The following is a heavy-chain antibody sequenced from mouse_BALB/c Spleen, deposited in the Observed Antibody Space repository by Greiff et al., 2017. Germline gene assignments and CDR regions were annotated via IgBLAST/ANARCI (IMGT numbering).Heavy chain of an antibody. CDR1: GYSITSGYY. CDR2: ISYDGSN. Sequence: EVKLVESGPGLVKPSQSLSLTCSVTGYSITSGYYWNWIRQFPGNKLEWMGYISYDGSNNYNPSLKNRISITRDTSKNQFFLKLNSVTTEDTATYYCARPYYYGSSYVWFAYWGQGTLVTVSA. CDR3: ARPYYYGSSYVWFAY. D-gene: IGHD1-1*01. V-gene: IGHV3-6*02. J-gene: IGHJ3*01.